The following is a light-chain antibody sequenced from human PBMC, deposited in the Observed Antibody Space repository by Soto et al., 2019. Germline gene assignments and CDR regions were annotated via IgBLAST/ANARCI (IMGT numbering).Light chain of an antibody. Sequence: QSVLTQPPSASGTPGQGVTISCSGTTRDIAGYNYISWYQQLPGKAPKLMIYQVTIRPSGISNRFSGSKSGNTASLTISGLQAEDEADYYCTSFSSSTSLYVFGTGTKV. V-gene: IGLV2-14*01. CDR2: QVT. CDR3: TSFSSSTSLYV. CDR1: TRDIAGYNY. J-gene: IGLJ1*01.